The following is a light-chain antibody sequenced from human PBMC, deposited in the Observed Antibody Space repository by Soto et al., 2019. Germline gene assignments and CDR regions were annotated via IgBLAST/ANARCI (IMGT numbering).Light chain of an antibody. CDR2: EVS. CDR1: SSDVGGYNY. J-gene: IGLJ2*01. V-gene: IGLV2-8*01. Sequence: QSALTQPPSASGSPGQSVTISCTGTSSDVGGYNYVSWYQQHPGKAPKLIIYEVSQRPSGVPDRFSGSKSGNTASLTVSGLQAEDKAVYHCSSYAGSNNVVLGGGTKLTVL. CDR3: SSYAGSNNVV.